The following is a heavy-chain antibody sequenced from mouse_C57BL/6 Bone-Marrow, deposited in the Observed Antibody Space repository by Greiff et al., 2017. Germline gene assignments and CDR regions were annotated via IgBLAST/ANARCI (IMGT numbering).Heavy chain of an antibody. Sequence: EVMLLQSGGGLVQPGGSLKLSCAASGIDFSRYWMSWVRRAPGKGLEWIGEINPDSSTINYAPSLKDKFIISRDNAKNTLYLQMSKVRFEDTALYYCARPNYYGSSYGYFDVWGTGTTVTVSS. V-gene: IGHV4-1*01. CDR1: GIDFSRYW. D-gene: IGHD1-1*01. J-gene: IGHJ1*03. CDR2: INPDSSTI. CDR3: ARPNYYGSSYGYFDV.